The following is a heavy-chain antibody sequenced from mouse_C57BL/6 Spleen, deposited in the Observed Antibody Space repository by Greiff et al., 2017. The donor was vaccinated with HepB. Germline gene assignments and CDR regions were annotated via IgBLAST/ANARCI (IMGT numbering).Heavy chain of an antibody. J-gene: IGHJ1*03. CDR3: ARFPYDYDEGDWYFDV. CDR1: GFTFTDYY. Sequence: EVKLMESGGGLVQPGGSLSLSCAASGFTFTDYYMSWVRQPPGKALEWLGFIRNKANGYTTEYSASVKGRFTISRDNSQSILYLQMNALRAEDSATYYCARFPYDYDEGDWYFDVWGTGTTVTVSS. CDR2: IRNKANGYTT. V-gene: IGHV7-3*01. D-gene: IGHD2-4*01.